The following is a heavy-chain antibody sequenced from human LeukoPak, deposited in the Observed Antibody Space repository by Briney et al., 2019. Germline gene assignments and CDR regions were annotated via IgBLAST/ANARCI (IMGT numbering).Heavy chain of an antibody. Sequence: GGSLRLSCAASGFTFSSYTMSWVRQAPGKGLEWVSSISNSSTYIYYADSVKGRFTISRDNVQNSLYLQMNSLRAEDTAVYYCARWVCSSTSCYYFDYWGQGTLVIVSS. J-gene: IGHJ4*02. CDR1: GFTFSSYT. V-gene: IGHV3-21*01. CDR3: ARWVCSSTSCYYFDY. CDR2: ISNSSTYI. D-gene: IGHD2-2*01.